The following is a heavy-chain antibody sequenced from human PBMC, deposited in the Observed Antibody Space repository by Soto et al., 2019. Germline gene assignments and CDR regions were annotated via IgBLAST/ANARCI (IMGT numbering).Heavy chain of an antibody. CDR2: ISLTGDVT. CDR1: GFTFTTYA. Sequence: GGSLRLSCATSGFTFTTYAMSCVRQAPGKGLEWVSGISLTGDVTYYADSVRGRFTISRDNSHNAVFLQMDSLTVEDMAIYYCAKENWGEQQGLVSWGPGTPVTVS. D-gene: IGHD7-27*01. V-gene: IGHV3-23*01. CDR3: AKENWGEQQGLVS. J-gene: IGHJ5*02.